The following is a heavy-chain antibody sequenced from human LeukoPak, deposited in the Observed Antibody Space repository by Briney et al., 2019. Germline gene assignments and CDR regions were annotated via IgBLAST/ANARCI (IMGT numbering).Heavy chain of an antibody. CDR1: GFTFSSYS. V-gene: IGHV3-48*02. D-gene: IGHD3-3*01. CDR3: ARAEGKRTIFGVAVFTPDYYYGMDV. J-gene: IGHJ6*02. Sequence: PGGSLRPSCAASGFTFSSYSMNWVRQAPGKGLGWVSYISSSSSTIYYADSVKGRFTISRDNAKNSLYLQMNSLRDEDTAVYYCARAEGKRTIFGVAVFTPDYYYGMDVWGQGTTVTVSS. CDR2: ISSSSSTI.